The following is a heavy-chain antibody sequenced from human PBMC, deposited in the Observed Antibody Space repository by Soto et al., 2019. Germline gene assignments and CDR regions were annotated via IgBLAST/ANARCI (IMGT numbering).Heavy chain of an antibody. CDR3: ARDIGTYAYGEGY. CDR2: VYSSGTT. D-gene: IGHD1-1*01. V-gene: IGHV4-4*07. J-gene: IGHJ4*02. Sequence: SETLSLTCSVSGGSINSYWWSWIRQPAGKGLEWIGRVYSSGTTDYNPSLNSRATLSVETSKNQFSLKLSSVTAADTAVYYCARDIGTYAYGEGYWGQGIQVTVSS. CDR1: GGSINSYW.